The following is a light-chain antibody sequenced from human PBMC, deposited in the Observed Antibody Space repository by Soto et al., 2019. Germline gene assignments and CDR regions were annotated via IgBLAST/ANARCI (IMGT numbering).Light chain of an antibody. V-gene: IGLV2-14*01. CDR1: NSDVGDYNY. J-gene: IGLJ1*01. CDR3: SSYTNSNIRV. CDR2: EVS. Sequence: QSALTQPASVSGSPGQSITISCTGTNSDVGDYNYVSWYQQHPAKAPKLIIYEVSNRPSGISDRFSASKSGNTASLTISGLQAEDEADYYCSSYTNSNIRVFGTGTKV.